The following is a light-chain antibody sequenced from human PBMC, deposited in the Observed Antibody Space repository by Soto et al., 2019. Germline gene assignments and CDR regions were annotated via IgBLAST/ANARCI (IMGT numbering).Light chain of an antibody. V-gene: IGLV2-11*01. CDR2: DVS. Sequence: QSALTQPRSVSGSPGRSVTISCTGTSSDVGGYNYVSWYQQHPGKAPKLLIYDVSKRPSGVPDRLSGSKSGNTASLTISGLQAEDEADYYCCSYAGNYILVFGGGTKLTVL. CDR1: SSDVGGYNY. J-gene: IGLJ2*01. CDR3: CSYAGNYILV.